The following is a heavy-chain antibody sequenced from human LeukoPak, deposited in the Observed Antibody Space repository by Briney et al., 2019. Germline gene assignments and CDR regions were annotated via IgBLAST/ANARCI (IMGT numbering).Heavy chain of an antibody. CDR3: VREIRETVITRHYYYGIDV. V-gene: IGHV3-13*04. Sequence: GGSLRLSCAASGFTFSTYDMHWVRHVTRKGLEWVSAIGAGEDTYYLGSVKGRFTISRENAKNVLYFQMSSLRVEDTAVYYCVREIRETVITRHYYYGIDVWGQGTTVTVSS. CDR2: IGAGEDT. D-gene: IGHD1-7*01. CDR1: GFTFSTYD. J-gene: IGHJ6*01.